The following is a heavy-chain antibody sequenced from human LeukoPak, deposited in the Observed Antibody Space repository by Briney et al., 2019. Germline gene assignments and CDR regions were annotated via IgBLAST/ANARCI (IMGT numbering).Heavy chain of an antibody. J-gene: IGHJ4*02. CDR3: ARAPNDYVWGSYRYAPRFDY. CDR2: INHSGST. CDR1: GGSFSGYY. Sequence: SETLSLTCAVYGGSFSGYYWSWIRQPPGKGLEWIGEINHSGSTNYNPSLKSRVTISVDTSKNQFSLKLSSVTAADTAVYYCARAPNDYVWGSYRYAPRFDYWGQGTLVTVSS. D-gene: IGHD3-16*02. V-gene: IGHV4-34*01.